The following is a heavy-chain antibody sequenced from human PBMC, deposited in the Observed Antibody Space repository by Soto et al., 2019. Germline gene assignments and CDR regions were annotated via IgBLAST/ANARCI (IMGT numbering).Heavy chain of an antibody. D-gene: IGHD6-19*01. CDR3: ARELRKAVAGTNYYYGMDV. Sequence: PGGSLRLSCAASGFTFSSYGMHWVRQAPGKGLEWVAVIWYDGSNKYYADSVKGRFTISRDNSKNTLYLQMNSLRAEDTAVYYCARELRKAVAGTNYYYGMDVWGQGTPVTVSS. CDR1: GFTFSSYG. J-gene: IGHJ6*02. V-gene: IGHV3-33*01. CDR2: IWYDGSNK.